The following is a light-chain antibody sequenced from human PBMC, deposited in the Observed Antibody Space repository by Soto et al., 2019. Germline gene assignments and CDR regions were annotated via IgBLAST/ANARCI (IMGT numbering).Light chain of an antibody. J-gene: IGLJ2*01. CDR2: YNN. CDR1: SSNIGSNS. V-gene: IGLV1-44*01. Sequence: QSVLTQPPSASGTPGQRVTISCSGSSSNIGSNSVNWFQQFPGAATKVLIYYNNRRPSGVPDRFSGSKSGTSASLAISGLQAEDEADYYCAAWDDSLNGVIFGGGTKLTVL. CDR3: AAWDDSLNGVI.